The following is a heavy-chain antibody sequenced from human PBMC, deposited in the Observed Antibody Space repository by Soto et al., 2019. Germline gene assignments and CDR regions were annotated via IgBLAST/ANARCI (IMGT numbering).Heavy chain of an antibody. CDR2: IYDSGST. CDR1: GGSISSGGYY. J-gene: IGHJ5*02. CDR3: ARSVLP. V-gene: IGHV4-31*03. Sequence: QVQLQESGPGLVKPSQTLSLTCTVSGGSISSGGYYWTWIRQHPGKGLEWSGYIYDSGSTYYKPSLKSRVTRSVDTSKSHFSLKLRAVTAADSSGYFWARSVLPGGQGTLVTVSS.